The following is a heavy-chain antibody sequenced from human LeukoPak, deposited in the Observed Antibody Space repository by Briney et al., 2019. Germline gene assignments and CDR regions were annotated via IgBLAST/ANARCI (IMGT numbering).Heavy chain of an antibody. Sequence: GGSLRLSCAASGFTFSSYWMHWVRQAPGKGLVWVSRINSDGSSTSYADSVKGRFTISRDNAKTTLYLQMNSLRAEDTAVYYCARGDLHTYYYDSSGLSDFDYWGQGTLVTVSS. D-gene: IGHD3-22*01. V-gene: IGHV3-74*01. CDR2: INSDGSST. CDR1: GFTFSSYW. J-gene: IGHJ4*02. CDR3: ARGDLHTYYYDSSGLSDFDY.